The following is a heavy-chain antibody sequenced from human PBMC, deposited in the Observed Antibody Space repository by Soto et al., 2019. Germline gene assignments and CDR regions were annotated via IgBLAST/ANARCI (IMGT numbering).Heavy chain of an antibody. Sequence: PGGSLRLSCAASGFTFSSYGMHWVRQAPGKGLEWVAVISYDGSNKYYADSVKGRFTISRDNSKNTLYLQMNSLRAEDTAVYYCARVLVRDDSSGYYPYFDYWGQGTLVTVSS. CDR3: ARVLVRDDSSGYYPYFDY. D-gene: IGHD3-22*01. CDR2: ISYDGSNK. V-gene: IGHV3-30*03. J-gene: IGHJ4*02. CDR1: GFTFSSYG.